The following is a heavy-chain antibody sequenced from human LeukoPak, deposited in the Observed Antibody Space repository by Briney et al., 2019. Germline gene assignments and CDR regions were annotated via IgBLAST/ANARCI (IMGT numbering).Heavy chain of an antibody. D-gene: IGHD4-17*01. Sequence: PSETLSLTCTVSGGSISSGGYYWSWIRQHPGKGLGWIGYIYYSGSTYYNPSLKIRVTISVDTSKNQFSLKLSSVTAADTAVYYCARDIGTTVENDAFDIWGQGTMVTVSS. CDR3: ARDIGTTVENDAFDI. J-gene: IGHJ3*02. CDR2: IYYSGST. V-gene: IGHV4-31*03. CDR1: GGSISSGGYY.